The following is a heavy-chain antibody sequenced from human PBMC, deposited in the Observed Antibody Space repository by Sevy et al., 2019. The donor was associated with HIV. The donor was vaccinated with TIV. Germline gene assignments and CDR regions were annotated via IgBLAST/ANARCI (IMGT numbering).Heavy chain of an antibody. CDR2: ISYDGNNK. J-gene: IGHJ6*02. CDR1: GFTFSSYA. V-gene: IGHV3-30*03. CDR3: ARDGSSGGLFLKDYYYFGMDV. Sequence: GGSLRLSCAASGFTFSSYAMHWVRQAPGKGLEWVAVISYDGNNKYADSVKGRFDISRDNSKNTLYLQMNSLRAEDTAGYYCARDGSSGGLFLKDYYYFGMDVWGQGTTFTVSS. D-gene: IGHD3-16*01.